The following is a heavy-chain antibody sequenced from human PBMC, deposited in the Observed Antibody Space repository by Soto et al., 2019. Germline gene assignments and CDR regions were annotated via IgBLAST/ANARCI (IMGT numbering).Heavy chain of an antibody. CDR3: ARHITMDPLLVY. V-gene: IGHV3-53*01. Sequence: EVQLVESGGGLMQPGGSLRLSCAASGFTVSSNYMSWVRQAPGKGLEWVSVIYSGGSTYYADSVKGRFTISRDNSKNTLYLQMNSLRAEDTAVYYCARHITMDPLLVYCGQGTLVTVSS. CDR1: GFTVSSNY. D-gene: IGHD3-10*01. CDR2: IYSGGST. J-gene: IGHJ4*02.